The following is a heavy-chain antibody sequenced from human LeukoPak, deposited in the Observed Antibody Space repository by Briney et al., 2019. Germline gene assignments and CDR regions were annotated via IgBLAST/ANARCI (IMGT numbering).Heavy chain of an antibody. Sequence: SVKVSCKASGGTFSSYAISWVRQAPGQGLEWMGGIVPIFGTANYAQKFQGRVTITTDESTSTAYMELSRLRSEDTAVYYCARCRPARSIAARPVFRAFDIWGQGTMVTVSS. J-gene: IGHJ3*02. CDR2: IVPIFGTA. CDR3: ARCRPARSIAARPVFRAFDI. V-gene: IGHV1-69*05. D-gene: IGHD6-6*01. CDR1: GGTFSSYA.